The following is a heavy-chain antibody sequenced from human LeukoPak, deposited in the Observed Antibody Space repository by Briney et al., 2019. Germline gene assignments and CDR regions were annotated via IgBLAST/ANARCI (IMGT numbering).Heavy chain of an antibody. V-gene: IGHV4-39*01. Sequence: KASETLSLTCTVSGVSISSSNSYWGRIRQPPGKGLEWIGSIYYTGNTYYNASLKSRVTISIDTSKNQISLRLTSVTATDTAVYYCARQTGSGLFTLPGGQGTLVTVSS. CDR3: ARQTGSGLFTLP. J-gene: IGHJ4*02. CDR2: IYYTGNT. D-gene: IGHD3/OR15-3a*01. CDR1: GVSISSSNSY.